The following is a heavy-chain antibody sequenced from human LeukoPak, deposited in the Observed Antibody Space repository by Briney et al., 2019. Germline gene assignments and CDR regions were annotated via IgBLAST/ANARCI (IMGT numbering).Heavy chain of an antibody. Sequence: GGSLRLSCAASGFTFSGYYMNWIRQTPGKGLEWVACISGSSSHTDYADSVKGRFTISRDNAKNSLYLQVNSLRAEDTAVYYCARGQITRTVNIDFWGQGTLVTVSS. V-gene: IGHV3-11*05. J-gene: IGHJ4*02. CDR3: ARGQITRTVNIDF. CDR1: GFTFSGYY. D-gene: IGHD4-17*01. CDR2: ISGSSSHT.